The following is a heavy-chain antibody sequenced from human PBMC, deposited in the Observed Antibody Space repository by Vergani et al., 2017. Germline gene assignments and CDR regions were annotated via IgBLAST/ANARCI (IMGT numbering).Heavy chain of an antibody. D-gene: IGHD3-22*01. CDR3: ARFGDSSGYYSGDAFDI. CDR1: GGSISSGGYY. J-gene: IGHJ3*02. Sequence: QVQLQQWGAGLLKPSQTLSLTCTVSGGSISSGGYYWSWIRQHPGKGLEWIGYIYYSGSTYYNPSLKSRVTISVDTSKNQFSLKLSSVTAADTAVYYCARFGDSSGYYSGDAFDIWGQGTMVTVSS. V-gene: IGHV4-31*03. CDR2: IYYSGST.